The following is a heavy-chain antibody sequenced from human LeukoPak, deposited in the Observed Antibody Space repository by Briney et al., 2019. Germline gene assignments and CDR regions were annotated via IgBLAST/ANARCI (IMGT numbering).Heavy chain of an antibody. J-gene: IGHJ4*02. V-gene: IGHV4-4*02. CDR1: GGSIKSNNW. D-gene: IGHD5-24*01. Sequence: SETLSLTCAVSGGSIKSNNWWSWVRQPPGKGLEWIGEIYHSGSTNYNPSLESRVTVSVDKSKNQFSLDLSSVTAADTAVYYCARGLSTIRYWGQGTLVTVSS. CDR3: ARGLSTIRY. CDR2: IYHSGST.